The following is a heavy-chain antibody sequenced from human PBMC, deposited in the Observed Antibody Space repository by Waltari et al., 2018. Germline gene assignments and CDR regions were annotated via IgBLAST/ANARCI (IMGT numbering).Heavy chain of an antibody. D-gene: IGHD3-3*01. CDR1: GFTFGDYA. Sequence: EVQLVESGGGLVQPGRSLRLSCTASGFTFGDYAMSWVRQAPGKGLEWVGFIRSKAYGGTTEYAASVKGRFTISRDDSKSIAYLQMNSLKTEYTAVYYCTRTINFDYWGQGTLVTVSS. CDR3: TRTINFDY. CDR2: IRSKAYGGTT. J-gene: IGHJ4*02. V-gene: IGHV3-49*04.